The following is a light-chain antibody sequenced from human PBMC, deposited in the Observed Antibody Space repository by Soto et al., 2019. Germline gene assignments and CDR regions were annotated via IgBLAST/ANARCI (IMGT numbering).Light chain of an antibody. CDR3: SSYTSSITRV. CDR1: SSDVGGYNY. V-gene: IGLV2-14*01. CDR2: DVS. Sequence: QSALTQPASVSGSPGQSMAISCTGTSSDVGGYNYVSWYQLHPYTAPKLIVYDVSNRPSGVSNRFSGSKSGNTASLTISGLKPEDEADYYCSSYTSSITRVFGTGTKLTVL. J-gene: IGLJ1*01.